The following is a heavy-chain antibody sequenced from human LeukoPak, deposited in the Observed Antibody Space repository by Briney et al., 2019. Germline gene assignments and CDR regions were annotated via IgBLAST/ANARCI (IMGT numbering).Heavy chain of an antibody. Sequence: GGSPRLSCAASGFTFSSYSMNWVRQAPGKGLEWVSSISSSSSYIYYADSVKGRFTISRDNAKNSLYLQMNSLRAEDTAVYYCARAYCSGGSCYWGNFDYWGQGTLVTVSS. CDR3: ARAYCSGGSCYWGNFDY. CDR2: ISSSSSYI. D-gene: IGHD2-15*01. J-gene: IGHJ4*02. V-gene: IGHV3-21*01. CDR1: GFTFSSYS.